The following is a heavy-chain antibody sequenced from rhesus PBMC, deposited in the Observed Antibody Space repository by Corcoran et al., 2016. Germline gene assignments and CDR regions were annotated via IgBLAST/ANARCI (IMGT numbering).Heavy chain of an antibody. CDR1: GDSISDNY. Sequence: QVQLQESGPGLVKPSETLSLICVVSGDSISDNYWNWIRQAPGKGLEWIGYFGGSGRTTASNPSLNGRVTIATDPSSTQFSLELMSVTAADPAVYYGARSGVTATVYWGQGVLVTVSS. D-gene: IGHD3-34*01. CDR3: ARSGVTATVY. V-gene: IGHV4-165*02. J-gene: IGHJ4*01. CDR2: FGGSGRTT.